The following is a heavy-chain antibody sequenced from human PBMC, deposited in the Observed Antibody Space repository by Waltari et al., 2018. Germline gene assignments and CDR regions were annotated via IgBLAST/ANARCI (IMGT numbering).Heavy chain of an antibody. J-gene: IGHJ4*02. CDR2: INPNTGGT. Sequence: QVQLVQSGAEVKKPGASVNVSCKASGYNFIGYYIHWVRQAPGQGLEWMGWINPNTGGTKYAQKYQGRVTLTRDTSISTAYMELSSLGSDDMAVFYCARQAARNFDYWCQGTLVTVSS. CDR3: ARQAARNFDY. V-gene: IGHV1-2*02. CDR1: GYNFIGYY.